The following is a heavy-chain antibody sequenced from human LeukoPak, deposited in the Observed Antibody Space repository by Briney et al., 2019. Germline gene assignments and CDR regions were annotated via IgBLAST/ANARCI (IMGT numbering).Heavy chain of an antibody. V-gene: IGHV3-30-3*01. CDR2: ISYDGSNK. D-gene: IGHD6-19*01. J-gene: IGHJ3*02. CDR1: GFTFSSYA. Sequence: GRSLRLSCAASGFTFSSYAMHWVRQAPGKGLEWVAVISYDGSNKYYADSVKGRFTISRDNSKNTLYLQMNSLRAEDTAVYYCAKAYSSGWLDAFDIWGQGTMVTVSS. CDR3: AKAYSSGWLDAFDI.